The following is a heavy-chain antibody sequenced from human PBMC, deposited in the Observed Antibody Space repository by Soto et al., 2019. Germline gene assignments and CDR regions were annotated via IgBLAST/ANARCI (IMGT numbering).Heavy chain of an antibody. CDR3: AKCSPRYSSGLKAYNFDY. D-gene: IGHD6-19*01. V-gene: IGHV3-23*01. CDR1: GFTFSSYA. J-gene: IGHJ4*02. Sequence: GGSLRLSCAASGFTFSSYAMSWVRQAPGKGLEWVSVISGSGGSTYYADSVKGRFTISRDNSRNTLYLQMNSLRAEGTAVYYCAKCSPRYSSGLKAYNFDYWGQGTLVTVSS. CDR2: ISGSGGST.